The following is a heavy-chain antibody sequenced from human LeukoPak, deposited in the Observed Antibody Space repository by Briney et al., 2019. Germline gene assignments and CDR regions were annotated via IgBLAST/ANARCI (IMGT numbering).Heavy chain of an antibody. J-gene: IGHJ6*03. CDR3: AKDRGWFGELSDYYYMDV. CDR1: GFTFSSYG. V-gene: IGHV3-30*18. Sequence: GGSLRLSCAASGFTFSSYGMHWVRQAPGKGLEWVAVISYDGSNKYYADSVKGRFTISRDNSKNTLYLQMNSLRAEDTAVYYCAKDRGWFGELSDYYYMDVWGEGTTVTVSS. D-gene: IGHD3-10*01. CDR2: ISYDGSNK.